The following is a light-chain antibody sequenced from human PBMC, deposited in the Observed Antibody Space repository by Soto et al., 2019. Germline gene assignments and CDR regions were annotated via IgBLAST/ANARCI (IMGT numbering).Light chain of an antibody. Sequence: QSVLTQPPSVSAAPGQKVTISCSGSSSNIGNNYVSWYQQHPGKAPKLIIYDVTKRPSGVPDRFSGSKSGNTASLIISGLQAADEAEYYCCCCSYAGSSSFRVLFGGGTQLTVL. J-gene: IGLJ7*01. CDR2: DVT. CDR1: SSNIGNNY. V-gene: IGLV2-11*02. CDR3: CSYAGSSSFRVL.